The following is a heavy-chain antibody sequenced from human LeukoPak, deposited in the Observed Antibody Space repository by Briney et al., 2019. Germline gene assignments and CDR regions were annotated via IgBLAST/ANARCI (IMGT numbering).Heavy chain of an antibody. D-gene: IGHD3-10*01. V-gene: IGHV3-23*01. CDR3: ARENYGSGVFDY. Sequence: PGGSLRLSCAASGFTFSSYAMSWVRQAPGKGLEWVSSISGSGGNTYYADSVKGRFIISRDNAKNSLYLQMNRLRAEDTAVYYCARENYGSGVFDYWGQGTLVTVSS. CDR1: GFTFSSYA. CDR2: ISGSGGNT. J-gene: IGHJ4*02.